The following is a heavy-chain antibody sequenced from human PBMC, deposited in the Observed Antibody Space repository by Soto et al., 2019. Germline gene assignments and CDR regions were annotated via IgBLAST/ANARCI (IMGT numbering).Heavy chain of an antibody. Sequence: SLRLSCEASGFTFGRYGMHWVRQAPGMGLEWVAVISWDGLAQYYGDSVRGRFTISRDNSRSTLYLQMNSLRTEDTAIYYCAKETIQVGGPNYFDYWGQGVLVTVSS. J-gene: IGHJ4*02. V-gene: IGHV3-30*18. CDR1: GFTFGRYG. CDR2: ISWDGLAQ. CDR3: AKETIQVGGPNYFDY. D-gene: IGHD1-1*01.